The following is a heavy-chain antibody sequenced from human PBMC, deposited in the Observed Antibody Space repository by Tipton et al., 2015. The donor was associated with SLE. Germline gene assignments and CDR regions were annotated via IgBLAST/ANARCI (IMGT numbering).Heavy chain of an antibody. CDR2: INHSGST. CDR3: ARAPGLERSYYYYYYMDV. CDR1: GGYITSDIYY. Sequence: TLSLTCFVSGGYITSDIYYWGWIRQPPGKGLEWVGDINHSGSTNYSPSLKSRVTISVDTSKNQFSLRLSSVTAADTAVYYCARAPGLERSYYYYYYMDVWGKGTTVTVSS. V-gene: IGHV4-39*07. J-gene: IGHJ6*03. D-gene: IGHD1-1*01.